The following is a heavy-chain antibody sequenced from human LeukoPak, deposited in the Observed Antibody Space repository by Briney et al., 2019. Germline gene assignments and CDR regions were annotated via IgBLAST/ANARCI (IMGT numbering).Heavy chain of an antibody. V-gene: IGHV3-30*02. CDR3: ARDEIYYDILTGYRHFDY. CDR1: GFTFSSYG. CDR2: IRYEGSNK. Sequence: GGSLRLSCAASGFTFSSYGMHWVRQAPGKGLEWVAFIRYEGSNKYYADSVKGRFTISRDKAKNSMYLQMNSLRAEDTAVYYCARDEIYYDILTGYRHFDYWGQGTLVTVFS. D-gene: IGHD3-9*01. J-gene: IGHJ4*02.